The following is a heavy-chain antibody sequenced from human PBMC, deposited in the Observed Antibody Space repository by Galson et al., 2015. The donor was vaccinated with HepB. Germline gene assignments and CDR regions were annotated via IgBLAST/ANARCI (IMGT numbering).Heavy chain of an antibody. Sequence: SVKVSCKASGYTFTSYDISWARQAPGQGLEWMGWISAYNGNTNYAQKLQGRVTMTTDTSTSTAYMELRSLRSDNTAVYYCARVFRGSYNPWGQGTLVTVSS. J-gene: IGHJ5*02. V-gene: IGHV1-18*04. CDR2: ISAYNGNT. CDR3: ARVFRGSYNP. CDR1: GYTFTSYD. D-gene: IGHD1-26*01.